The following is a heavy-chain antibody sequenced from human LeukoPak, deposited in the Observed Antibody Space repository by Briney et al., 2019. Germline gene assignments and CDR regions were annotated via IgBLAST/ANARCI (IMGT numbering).Heavy chain of an antibody. CDR3: RFVDYGGNSGLDY. V-gene: IGHV1-69*04. J-gene: IGHJ4*02. D-gene: IGHD4-23*01. CDR2: IISILGIA. Sequence: SVKVSCKASGGTYSSYAISWVRQAPGQGLEWMGRIISILGIANYAQKFQGRVTITADKSTSTAYMELSSLRSEDTAVYYCRFVDYGGNSGLDYWGQGTLVTVSS. CDR1: GGTYSSYA.